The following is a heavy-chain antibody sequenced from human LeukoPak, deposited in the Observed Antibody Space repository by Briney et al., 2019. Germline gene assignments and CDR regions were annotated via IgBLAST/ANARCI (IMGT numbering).Heavy chain of an antibody. CDR2: INAGNGNT. CDR3: ARGLSSSGYPYY. CDR1: GYTFTSYA. D-gene: IGHD3-22*01. Sequence: ASVKVSCKASGYTFTSYAMHWVRQAPGQRLEWMGWINAGNGNTKYSQEFQGRVTITRNTSISTAYMELSSLRSEDTAVYFCARGLSSSGYPYYWGQGTLVTVSS. J-gene: IGHJ4*02. V-gene: IGHV1-3*01.